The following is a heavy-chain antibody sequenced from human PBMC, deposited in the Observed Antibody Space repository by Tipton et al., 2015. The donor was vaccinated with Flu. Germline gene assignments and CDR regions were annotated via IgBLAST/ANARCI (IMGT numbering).Heavy chain of an antibody. V-gene: IGHV1-69*09. CDR1: GGTFSSYA. CDR2: IIPILGIA. J-gene: IGHJ4*02. Sequence: QLVQSGAEVKKPGSSVKVSCKASGGTFSSYAISWVRQAPGQGLEWMGRIIPILGIANYAQKFQGRVTITADKSTSTAYMEQSSLRSEDTAVYYCATTSYYDSSGYYDYWGQGTLVTVSS. CDR3: ATTSYYDSSGYYDY. D-gene: IGHD3-22*01.